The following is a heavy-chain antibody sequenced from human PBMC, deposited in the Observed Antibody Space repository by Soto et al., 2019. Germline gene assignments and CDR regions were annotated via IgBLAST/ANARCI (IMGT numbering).Heavy chain of an antibody. CDR3: ATLRGSRRGYYYYGMDV. J-gene: IGHJ6*02. CDR2: INHSGST. D-gene: IGHD3-10*01. V-gene: IGHV4-34*01. CDR1: GGSISSYY. Sequence: PSETMSLTYTVSGGSISSYYWSWISQPPGKGLEWIGEINHSGSTNYNPSLKSRVTISVDTSKNQFSLKLSSVTAADTAVYYCATLRGSRRGYYYYGMDVWGQGTTVTVSS.